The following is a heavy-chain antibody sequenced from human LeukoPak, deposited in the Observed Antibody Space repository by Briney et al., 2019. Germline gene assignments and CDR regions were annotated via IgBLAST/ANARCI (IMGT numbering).Heavy chain of an antibody. Sequence: ASVKVSCKASGYTFTSYAMHWVRQAPGQRLEWMGWINAGNGNTIYSQKFQGRVTITRDTSASTAYMELSSLRSEDTAVYYCARGFGLLWFGESDNDYWGQGTLVTVSS. CDR3: ARGFGLLWFGESDNDY. CDR2: INAGNGNT. V-gene: IGHV1-3*01. D-gene: IGHD3-10*01. CDR1: GYTFTSYA. J-gene: IGHJ4*02.